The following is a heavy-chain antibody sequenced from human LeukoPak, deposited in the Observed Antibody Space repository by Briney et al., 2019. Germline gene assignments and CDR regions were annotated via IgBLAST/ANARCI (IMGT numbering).Heavy chain of an antibody. CDR2: MNPDSGVT. CDR3: ARDPGYLQPDY. Sequence: ASVKVSCKASGYSFTTYWIHRVRQAPGQGLEWMGCMNPDSGVTGYAQTFQGRVTMTRDTSINTAYMHLSSLRPDDTAVYFCARDPGYLQPDYWGQGTLVTVPS. CDR1: GYSFTTYW. V-gene: IGHV1-2*02. J-gene: IGHJ4*02. D-gene: IGHD1-1*01.